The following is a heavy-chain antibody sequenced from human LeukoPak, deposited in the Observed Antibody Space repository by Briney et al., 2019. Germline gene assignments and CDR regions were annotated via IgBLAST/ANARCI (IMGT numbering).Heavy chain of an antibody. V-gene: IGHV3-7*01. J-gene: IGHJ6*02. CDR2: IKQDGSEK. D-gene: IGHD3-22*01. CDR1: EFTFSSYW. CDR3: ASDDHDYYDSSGYPHYYYYYGMDV. Sequence: GGCLRLSCAASEFTFSSYWMSWVRQAPGKGLEWVANIKQDGSEKYYVDSVKGRFTISRDNAKDSLYLQMNSLRAEDTAVYYCASDDHDYYDSSGYPHYYYYYGMDVWGQGTTVTVSS.